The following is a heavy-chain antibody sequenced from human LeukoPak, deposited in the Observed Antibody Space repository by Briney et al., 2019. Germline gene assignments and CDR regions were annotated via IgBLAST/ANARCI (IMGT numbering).Heavy chain of an antibody. CDR3: ARHLAEGSYYYGMDV. Sequence: SETLSLTCTVSGGSISSYYWSWIRQPPGKGLEWIGYIYYSGSTNYNPSLKSRVTISVDTSKNQFSLKLSSGTAADTAVYYCARHLAEGSYYYGMDVWGQGTTVTVSS. J-gene: IGHJ6*02. CDR2: IYYSGST. CDR1: GGSISSYY. V-gene: IGHV4-59*08. D-gene: IGHD3-10*01.